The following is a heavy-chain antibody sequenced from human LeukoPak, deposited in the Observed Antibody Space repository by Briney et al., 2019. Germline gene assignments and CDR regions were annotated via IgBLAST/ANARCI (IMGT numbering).Heavy chain of an antibody. D-gene: IGHD3-3*01. CDR2: INPNSGGT. J-gene: IGHJ6*03. CDR1: GYTFTGYY. Sequence: ASVKVSCKASGYTFTGYYMHWVRQAPGQGLEWMGWINPNSGGTNYAQKFQGRVTMTRDTSISTAYMELSRLRSDDTAVYYCASWSITIFDYYYMDGWGKGTTVTVSS. CDR3: ASWSITIFDYYYMDG. V-gene: IGHV1-2*02.